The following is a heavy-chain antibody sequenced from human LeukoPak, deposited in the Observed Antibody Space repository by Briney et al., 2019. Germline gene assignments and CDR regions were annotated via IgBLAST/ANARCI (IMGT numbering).Heavy chain of an antibody. D-gene: IGHD1-26*01. V-gene: IGHV3-30*18. CDR1: GFTFSSYG. Sequence: GGSLRLSCAASGFTFSSYGMHWVRQAPGKGLEWVAVISYDGSNKYYADSVKGRFTISRDNAKNALYLQMNSLRAEDTALYYCAKDISGGRPFILPRQLGYWGQGTLVTVSS. CDR2: ISYDGSNK. J-gene: IGHJ4*02. CDR3: AKDISGGRPFILPRQLGY.